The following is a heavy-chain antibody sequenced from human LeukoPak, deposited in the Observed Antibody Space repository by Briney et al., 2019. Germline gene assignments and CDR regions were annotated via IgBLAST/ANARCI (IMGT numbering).Heavy chain of an antibody. CDR2: IIPMFRTT. D-gene: IGHD1-1*01. V-gene: IGHV1-69*05. CDR1: GGTLNSYS. J-gene: IGHJ5*02. Sequence: ASVKVSCKASGGTLNSYSISWVRQAPGQGLNWMGRIIPMFRTTNYAQEFKGRVTITMDASTTTVYMELNSLRFEDTAIYYCARSGAGTTVGYNWFDPWGQGTLVTVSS. CDR3: ARSGAGTTVGYNWFDP.